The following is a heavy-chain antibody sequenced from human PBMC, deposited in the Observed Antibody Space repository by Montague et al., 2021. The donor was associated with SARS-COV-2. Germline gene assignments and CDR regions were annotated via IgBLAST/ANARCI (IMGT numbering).Heavy chain of an antibody. CDR3: ASVSGLRGAFDI. D-gene: IGHD5-12*01. CDR2: INTSGST. V-gene: IGHV4-61*02. Sequence: TLSLTCTVSGGSISSSCYYWIWLPPPAGMGLDWIGRINTSGSTNHNLTLQSRVTISVSTSKNPFSLKLISVTATDTSVYYGASVSGLRGAFDIWGQGTMVTVSS. J-gene: IGHJ3*02. CDR1: GGSISSSCYY.